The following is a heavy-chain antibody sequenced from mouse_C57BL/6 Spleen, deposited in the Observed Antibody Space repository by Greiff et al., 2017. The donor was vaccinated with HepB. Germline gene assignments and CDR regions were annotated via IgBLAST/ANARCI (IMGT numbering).Heavy chain of an antibody. D-gene: IGHD2-4*01. V-gene: IGHV5-17*01. CDR2: ISSGSSTI. CDR1: GFTFSDYG. J-gene: IGHJ4*01. CDR3: ARRPRYDYDWAMDY. Sequence: EVKLQESGGGLVKPGGSLKLSCAASGFTFSDYGMHWVRQAPEKGLEWVAYISSGSSTIYYADTVKGRFTISRDNAKNTLFLQMTSLRSEDTAMYYCARRPRYDYDWAMDYWGQGTSVTVSS.